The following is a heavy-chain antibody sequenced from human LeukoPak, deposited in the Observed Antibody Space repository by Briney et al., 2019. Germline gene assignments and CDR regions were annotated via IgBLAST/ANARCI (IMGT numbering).Heavy chain of an antibody. D-gene: IGHD3-10*01. J-gene: IGHJ5*02. CDR1: GGSISSGDYY. V-gene: IGHV4-30-4*01. CDR2: IYYSGNT. CDR3: ARMALRFVPKGFLSFDP. Sequence: SETLSLTCTVSGGSISSGDYYWSWIRQPPGKGLEWIGNIYYSGNTYNNPSLKSRVSISVDTSKNQLSLKVSSVTAADTAVYYCARMALRFVPKGFLSFDPWGQGTLVTVSS.